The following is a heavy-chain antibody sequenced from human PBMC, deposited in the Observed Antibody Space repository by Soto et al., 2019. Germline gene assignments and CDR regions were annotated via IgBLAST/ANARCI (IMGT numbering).Heavy chain of an antibody. CDR3: AREAGDYLYYYYYYGMDV. D-gene: IGHD4-17*01. J-gene: IGHJ6*02. CDR2: ISSSSSTI. Sequence: GGSLRLSCAASGFTFSSYSMNWVRQAPGKGLEWVSYISSSSSTIYYADSVKGRFTISRDNAKNSLYLQMNSLRDEDTAVYYCAREAGDYLYYYYYYGMDVWGQGTTVTVSS. V-gene: IGHV3-48*02. CDR1: GFTFSSYS.